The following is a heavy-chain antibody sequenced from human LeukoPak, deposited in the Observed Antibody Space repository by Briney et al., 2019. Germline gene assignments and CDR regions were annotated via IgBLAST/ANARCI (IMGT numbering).Heavy chain of an antibody. V-gene: IGHV1-69*04. D-gene: IGHD3-10*01. CDR2: SVPILNIS. Sequence: GASVKVSCKASGGTFAFYNIHWVRQAPGQGLEWMGRSVPILNISNTAQQFQDRVTITADKYTDTAYMELSSLRSGDTATYYCARDFGLLQKVAFDLWGQGTVVTVLS. CDR1: GGTFAFYN. CDR3: ARDFGLLQKVAFDL. J-gene: IGHJ3*01.